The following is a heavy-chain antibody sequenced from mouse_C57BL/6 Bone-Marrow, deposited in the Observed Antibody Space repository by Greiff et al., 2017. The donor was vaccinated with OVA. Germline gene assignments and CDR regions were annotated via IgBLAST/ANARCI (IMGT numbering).Heavy chain of an antibody. CDR2: INPGSGGT. V-gene: IGHV1-54*01. CDR3: ARSGIYYYGSSYVFDY. Sequence: QVQLQQSGAELVRPGTSVKVSCKASGYAFTNYLIEWVKQRPGQGLEWIGVINPGSGGTNYNEKFKGKATLTADKSSSTAYMQLSSLTSEDSAVYFCARSGIYYYGSSYVFDYWGQGTTLTVSS. D-gene: IGHD1-1*01. CDR1: GYAFTNYL. J-gene: IGHJ2*01.